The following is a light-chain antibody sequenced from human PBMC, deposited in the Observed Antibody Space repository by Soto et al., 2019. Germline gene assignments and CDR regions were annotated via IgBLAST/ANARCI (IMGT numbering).Light chain of an antibody. CDR1: SSDVGGYNY. CDR2: DVN. CDR3: SSYTSSSTLVV. J-gene: IGLJ2*01. Sequence: QSALTQPASVSGSPGQSITISCTGTSSDVGGYNYVSWYQQQPGKAPKLMIYDVNNRPSGVSNRFSGSKSGNTASLTISGLQAEDEGDYYCSSYTSSSTLVVFAGGTQLTVL. V-gene: IGLV2-14*01.